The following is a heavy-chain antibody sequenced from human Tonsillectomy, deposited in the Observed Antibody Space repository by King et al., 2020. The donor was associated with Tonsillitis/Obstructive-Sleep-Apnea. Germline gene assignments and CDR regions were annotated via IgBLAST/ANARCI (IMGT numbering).Heavy chain of an antibody. CDR1: GFTFDDYA. Sequence: VQLVESGGGVVQPGGSLRLSCAVSGFTFDDYAMHWVRQAPGKGLEWVSLISGDGGGTYYADFVKGRFTISRDNSSNSLYLQMNSLRTEDTALYYCAKIGGTTATFDYWGQGTLVTVSS. CDR2: ISGDGGGT. D-gene: IGHD4-17*01. J-gene: IGHJ4*02. V-gene: IGHV3-43*02. CDR3: AKIGGTTATFDY.